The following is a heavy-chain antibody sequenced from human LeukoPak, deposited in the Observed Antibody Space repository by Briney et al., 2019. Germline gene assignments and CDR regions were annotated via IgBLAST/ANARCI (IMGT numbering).Heavy chain of an antibody. CDR2: ISSNGGST. CDR1: GFTFTAFT. D-gene: IGHD3-10*01. V-gene: IGHV3-64*01. Sequence: PGGSLRLSCAASGFTFTAFTINWVRQAPGKGLEYVSVISSNGGSTSYANSVKGRFTISRDNSKNTLYLQMGSLRAEDMAVYYCARDLSGGGLDYWGQGTLVTVSS. J-gene: IGHJ4*02. CDR3: ARDLSGGGLDY.